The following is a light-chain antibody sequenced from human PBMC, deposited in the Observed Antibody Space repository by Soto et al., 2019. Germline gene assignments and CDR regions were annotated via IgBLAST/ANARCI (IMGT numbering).Light chain of an antibody. J-gene: IGKJ4*01. CDR2: AAS. V-gene: IGKV1-12*01. Sequence: DIQMTQSPSSVSASVGDRVTITCRASQGISSWLAWYQQKPGKAPKRLSYAASSLQNEVPSRFHGSASRTEFTLTISSLQAEDIATYNYQQANSFPLTFGGGTKVEIK. CDR1: QGISSW. CDR3: QQANSFPLT.